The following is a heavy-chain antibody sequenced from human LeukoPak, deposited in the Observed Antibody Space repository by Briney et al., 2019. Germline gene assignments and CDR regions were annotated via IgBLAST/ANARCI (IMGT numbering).Heavy chain of an antibody. CDR1: GFTFSSSW. Sequence: SGGSLRLSCAASGFTFSSSWMTWVRQAPGKGLEWLAKIKQDGSEKYYVDSVKGRFTISRDNAKNSLYLQMNSLGTDDTAVYYCATGGYWRQGTLLTLPT. CDR3: ATGGY. V-gene: IGHV3-7*01. J-gene: IGHJ4*02. D-gene: IGHD1-1*01. CDR2: IKQDGSEK.